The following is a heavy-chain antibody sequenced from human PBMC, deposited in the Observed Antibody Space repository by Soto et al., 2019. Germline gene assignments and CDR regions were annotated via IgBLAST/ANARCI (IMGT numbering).Heavy chain of an antibody. D-gene: IGHD5-12*01. CDR3: ARDARDGYNLYFDY. J-gene: IGHJ4*02. CDR1: GFTFTSYA. CDR2: ISDDGSNK. Sequence: QVQLVESGGGVVQPGRSLRLSCAASGFTFTSYAMHWVRQAPGKGLEWVAVISDDGSNKYYADSVKGRFTISRDNSKNTLYLQMNSLSAEDRAVYYCARDARDGYNLYFDYRGQGTLVIVSS. V-gene: IGHV3-30-3*01.